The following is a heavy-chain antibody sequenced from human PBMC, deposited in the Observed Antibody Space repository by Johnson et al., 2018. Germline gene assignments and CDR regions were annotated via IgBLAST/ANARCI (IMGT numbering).Heavy chain of an antibody. CDR1: GFTFSSYW. CDR3: ARTPRFDYYDSSGYQYFQH. V-gene: IGHV3-74*01. J-gene: IGHJ1*01. Sequence: VQLQQSGGGLVQPGGSLRLSCAASGFTFSSYWMHWVRQAPGKGLVWVSRINSDGSSTSYADSVKGRFTISRDNAKKTLYRQMNSLRAEDTAVYYCARTPRFDYYDSSGYQYFQHWGQGTLVTVSS. CDR2: INSDGSST. D-gene: IGHD3-22*01.